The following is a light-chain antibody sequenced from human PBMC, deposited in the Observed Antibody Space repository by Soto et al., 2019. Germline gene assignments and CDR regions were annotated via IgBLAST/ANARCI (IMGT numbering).Light chain of an antibody. CDR2: DVS. CDR1: SNDVGGYNY. V-gene: IGLV2-14*03. CDR3: TSYTSSSTLV. Sequence: QSALTQPASVSGSPGQSITISCTGTSNDVGGYNYVSWYQQHPGKAPKLMIYDVSNRPSGVSSRFSGSKSGNTASLTISGLQAEDEADYCCTSYTSSSTLVFGGGTKLTVL. J-gene: IGLJ2*01.